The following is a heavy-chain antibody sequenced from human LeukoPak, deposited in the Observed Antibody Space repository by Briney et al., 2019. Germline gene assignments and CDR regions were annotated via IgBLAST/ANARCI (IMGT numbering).Heavy chain of an antibody. CDR1: GYTFTSYD. D-gene: IGHD2-2*01. J-gene: IGHJ6*03. CDR2: MNPNSGNT. Sequence: ASVKVSCKASGYTFTSYDINWVRQATGQGLEWMGWMNPNSGNTGYAQKFQGRVTMTRNTSISTAYMELSSLRSEDTAVYYCARGGSCSSTSCYEDYDYCMDVSGKGTTVTVSS. CDR3: ARGGSCSSTSCYEDYDYCMDV. V-gene: IGHV1-8*01.